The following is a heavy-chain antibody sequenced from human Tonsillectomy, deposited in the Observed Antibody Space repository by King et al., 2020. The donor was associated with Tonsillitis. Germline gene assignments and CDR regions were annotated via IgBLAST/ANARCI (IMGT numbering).Heavy chain of an antibody. CDR2: ISSSSSYI. J-gene: IGHJ4*02. D-gene: IGHD3-22*01. Sequence: VRLVESGGGLVKPGGSLRLSCAASGFTFSSYSMNWVRQAPGKGLEWVSSISSSSSYIYYADSVKGRFTISRDNAKNSLYLQMNSLRAEDTAVYYCARDEHYYGSSDYYHFDYWGEGPLVTVS. CDR3: ARDEHYYGSSDYYHFDY. V-gene: IGHV3-21*01. CDR1: GFTFSSYS.